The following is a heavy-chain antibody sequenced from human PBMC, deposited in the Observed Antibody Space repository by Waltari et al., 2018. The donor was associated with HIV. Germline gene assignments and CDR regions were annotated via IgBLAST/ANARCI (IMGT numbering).Heavy chain of an antibody. Sequence: QVQLVQSGAEMKKPGSSVKVSCKASGGTFGNYGINWVRQAPGQGLEWMGGIIPIFGTTNLAQKYQGIVTISADEFPSTVYMELGSLGSEDTAVYHCARTDTHFWGQGTLVTVSS. CDR2: IIPIFGTT. V-gene: IGHV1-69*12. J-gene: IGHJ4*02. CDR1: GGTFGNYG. CDR3: ARTDTHF.